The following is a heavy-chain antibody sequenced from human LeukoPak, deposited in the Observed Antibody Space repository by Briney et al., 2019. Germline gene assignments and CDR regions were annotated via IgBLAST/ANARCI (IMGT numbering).Heavy chain of an antibody. D-gene: IGHD5-12*01. Sequence: GGSLRLSCAASGFTFSNYEMNWVRQAPGKGRDGVSYVSSSDSTIYYADSVKGRFTISRDSAKNSLYLQMNSLRAEDTAVYYCARELVATNYFDYWGQGTLVTVSS. V-gene: IGHV3-48*03. J-gene: IGHJ4*02. CDR1: GFTFSNYE. CDR2: VSSSDSTI. CDR3: ARELVATNYFDY.